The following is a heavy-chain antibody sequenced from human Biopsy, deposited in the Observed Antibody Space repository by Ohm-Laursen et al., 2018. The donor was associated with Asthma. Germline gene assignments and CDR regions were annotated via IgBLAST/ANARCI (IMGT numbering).Heavy chain of an antibody. Sequence: SLRLSCTASGFTFDDYGMSWVRQAPGKGLDWVSGINWNGGSTGYADSVKGRFTISRDNAKNSLYLQVNSLRTEDTAVYYCAKRRGYSGHDNDYWGQGTLVIVSS. CDR2: INWNGGST. V-gene: IGHV3-20*04. D-gene: IGHD5-12*01. J-gene: IGHJ4*02. CDR3: AKRRGYSGHDNDY. CDR1: GFTFDDYG.